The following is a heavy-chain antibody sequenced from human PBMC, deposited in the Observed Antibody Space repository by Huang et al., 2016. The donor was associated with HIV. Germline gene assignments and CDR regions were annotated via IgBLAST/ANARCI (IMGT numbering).Heavy chain of an antibody. D-gene: IGHD7-27*01. J-gene: IGHJ2*01. CDR3: ARGTRLTGLWYFDL. CDR1: GFTFSRYW. CDR2: INGDGSST. Sequence: VESGGGLVQPGGSLRLSCAASGFTFSRYWMHWVRQAPGKGLVWVSRINGDGSSTNYADSVKGRFTISRDNAKNTLYVQVNSLRAEDTAVYYCARGTRLTGLWYFDLWGRGTLVIVSS. V-gene: IGHV3-74*01.